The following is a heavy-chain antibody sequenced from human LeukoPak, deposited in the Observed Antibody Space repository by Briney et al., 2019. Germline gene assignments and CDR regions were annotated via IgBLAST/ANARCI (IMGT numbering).Heavy chain of an antibody. J-gene: IGHJ6*03. CDR1: GFTFSSYA. Sequence: PGGSLRLSCAASGFTFSSYAMSWVRQARGKGLEWVSAISGSGGSTYYADSVKGRFTISRDNSKNTLYLQMNSLRAEDTAVYYCAKDPSFLSEDYYYYYYMDVWGKGTTVTVSS. D-gene: IGHD2/OR15-2a*01. CDR2: ISGSGGST. V-gene: IGHV3-23*01. CDR3: AKDPSFLSEDYYYYYYMDV.